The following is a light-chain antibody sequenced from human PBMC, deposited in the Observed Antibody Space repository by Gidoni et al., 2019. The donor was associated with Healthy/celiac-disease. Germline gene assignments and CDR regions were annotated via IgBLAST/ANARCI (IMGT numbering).Light chain of an antibody. CDR3: QQYNSRA. CDR2: KAS. J-gene: IGKJ1*01. Sequence: DIQMTQSPSTLSASVGDRITITCRASQSISSWLAWYQQKPGKAPKLLIYKASSLESGVPSRFGGSGSGTEFTLTISSLQPDDFATYYCQQYNSRAFXQXTKVEIK. V-gene: IGKV1-5*03. CDR1: QSISSW.